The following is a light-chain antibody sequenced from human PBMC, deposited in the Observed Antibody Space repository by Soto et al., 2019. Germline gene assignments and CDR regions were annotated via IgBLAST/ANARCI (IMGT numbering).Light chain of an antibody. Sequence: DIQMTQSPSTLSASVGDRVTITCRASQTISSWVAWYQQKPGKAPKLLIYKATSLESGVPSRFRGSGSGTEFTLTISSLQPEDFATYYCQQSYSTPQTFGQGTKVDI. CDR1: QTISSW. J-gene: IGKJ1*01. CDR2: KAT. CDR3: QQSYSTPQT. V-gene: IGKV1-5*03.